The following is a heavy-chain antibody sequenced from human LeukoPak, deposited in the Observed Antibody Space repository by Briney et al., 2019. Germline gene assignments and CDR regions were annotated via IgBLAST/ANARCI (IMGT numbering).Heavy chain of an antibody. CDR3: AKDQGSNYYFDY. V-gene: IGHV3-30*02. J-gene: IGHJ4*02. Sequence: GGSLRLSCAASGFTFSSYGMHWVRQAPGKGLEWAAFIRYDGSNNYYADSVKGRFTISRDNSKNTLYLKMNSLRAEDTAVYYCAKDQGSNYYFDYWGQGTLVTVSS. CDR2: IRYDGSNN. D-gene: IGHD4-11*01. CDR1: GFTFSSYG.